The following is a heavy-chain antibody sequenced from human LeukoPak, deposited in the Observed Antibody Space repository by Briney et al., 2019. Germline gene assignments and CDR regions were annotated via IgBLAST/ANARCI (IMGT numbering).Heavy chain of an antibody. CDR1: GFPFSSYP. CDR3: AKASVAGYYYYGMDV. J-gene: IGHJ6*02. Sequence: PGGSLRLSCAASGFPFSSYPMSCLRHARGKAVEWVSYISGSGGSTYYADSVKGRFTISRDNSKNTLYLQMNSLRAEDTAVYYCAKASVAGYYYYGMDVWGQGTTVTVSS. V-gene: IGHV3-23*01. CDR2: ISGSGGST. D-gene: IGHD6-19*01.